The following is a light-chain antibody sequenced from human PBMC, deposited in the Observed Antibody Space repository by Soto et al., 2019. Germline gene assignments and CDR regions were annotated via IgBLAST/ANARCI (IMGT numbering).Light chain of an antibody. V-gene: IGKV1-33*01. J-gene: IGKJ5*01. CDR1: QDISNY. CDR3: QQSDSLPIT. CDR2: DAS. Sequence: DIQMTQSPSSLSASVGDRVTITCRASQDISNYLNWYQQRPGKAPKLLIYDASNLERGVPSRFSGTRSWTHFTFAITSLQPEDVATYDCQQSDSLPITFGQGTRLEI.